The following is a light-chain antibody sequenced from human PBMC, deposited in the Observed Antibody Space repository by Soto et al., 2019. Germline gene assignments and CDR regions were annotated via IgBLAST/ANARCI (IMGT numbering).Light chain of an antibody. Sequence: TQSPATPSFSPGGRATPSSRASQTVGSSFLAWYQQKRGQAPRLLIYGASNRATGIPDRFSGSGSGADFTLTINRLEPEDFAVYYCQQFETFGGGTKVDIK. J-gene: IGKJ4*01. CDR1: QTVGSSF. V-gene: IGKV3-20*01. CDR3: QQFET. CDR2: GAS.